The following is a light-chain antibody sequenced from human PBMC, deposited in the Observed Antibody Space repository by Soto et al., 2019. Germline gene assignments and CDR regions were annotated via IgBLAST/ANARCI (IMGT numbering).Light chain of an antibody. CDR3: QQYGDWPLT. Sequence: EIVVTQSPATLSVSPGERATLSCRASPSVGNNFAWYQQKPGQAPRLLLFATSTRATGVPARFSGSGSWTEFTLTISSLQSEDFAVYYCQQYGDWPLTFGGGAKVEIE. J-gene: IGKJ4*01. V-gene: IGKV3-15*01. CDR2: ATS. CDR1: PSVGNN.